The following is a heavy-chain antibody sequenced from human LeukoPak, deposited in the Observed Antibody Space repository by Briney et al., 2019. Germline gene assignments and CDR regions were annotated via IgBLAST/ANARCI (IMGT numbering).Heavy chain of an antibody. V-gene: IGHV3-74*01. CDR2: INSDGSST. D-gene: IGHD3-10*02. Sequence: GGALRLSCAASGFTFSSHWMHWGRQAPGKGLVWVSRINSDGSSTNYADSVKGRFTISRDNAKNTLYLQMNSLRAEDTAVHYCAELGITMIGGVWGKGTTVTISS. CDR3: AELGITMIGGV. J-gene: IGHJ6*04. CDR1: GFTFSSHW.